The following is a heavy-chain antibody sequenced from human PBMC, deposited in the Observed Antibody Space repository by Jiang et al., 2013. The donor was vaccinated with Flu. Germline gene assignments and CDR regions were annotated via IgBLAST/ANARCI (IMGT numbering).Heavy chain of an antibody. D-gene: IGHD3-10*01. Sequence: ANIKQDGRVKYYVDSVKGRFTISRDNAKNSLYLQMNSLRAEDTAVYYCARDRGDGDYTDYWGQGTLVTVSS. CDR2: IKQDGRVK. V-gene: IGHV3-7*03. CDR3: ARDRGDGDYTDY. J-gene: IGHJ4*02.